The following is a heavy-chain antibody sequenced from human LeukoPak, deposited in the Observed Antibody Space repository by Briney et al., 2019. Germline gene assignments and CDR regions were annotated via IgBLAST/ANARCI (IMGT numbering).Heavy chain of an antibody. Sequence: GGSLRLSCAASGFTFSSYEMNWIRQAPGKGLEWISYISNSGSTKYYADSVKGRFTISRDNAKNSLYLQMNSLRAEDTAVYYCAAVIDYWGQGSLVTVSS. CDR1: GFTFSSYE. J-gene: IGHJ4*02. V-gene: IGHV3-48*03. CDR2: ISNSGSTK. CDR3: AAVIDY.